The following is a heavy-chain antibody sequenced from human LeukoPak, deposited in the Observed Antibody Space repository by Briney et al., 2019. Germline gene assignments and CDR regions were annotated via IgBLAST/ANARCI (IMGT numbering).Heavy chain of an antibody. CDR1: GGSISSGGYY. D-gene: IGHD3-22*01. CDR2: IYYSGST. Sequence: PSETLSLTCTVSGGSISSGGYYWSWIRQHPGKGLEWIGYIYYSGSTYYNPSLKSRLTISVDTSKNQFSLQLTSETAADTAVYHCARAYSYYYHRSGYYAPKYFQHWGQGTLVTVSS. V-gene: IGHV4-31*03. J-gene: IGHJ1*01. CDR3: ARAYSYYYHRSGYYAPKYFQH.